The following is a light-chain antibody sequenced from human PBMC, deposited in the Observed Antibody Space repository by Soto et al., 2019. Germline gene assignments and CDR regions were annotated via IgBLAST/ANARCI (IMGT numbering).Light chain of an antibody. V-gene: IGKV3-11*01. Sequence: EIVLTQSPATLSLSPGERGTLSCRASQSVTTYLAWYHQKPGQAPRLLIFDTSNRATGIPARFSGSGSGTDFTLTISSLESEDSGIYYCQQRYNWLTFGGGTKVDIK. CDR1: QSVTTY. J-gene: IGKJ4*01. CDR2: DTS. CDR3: QQRYNWLT.